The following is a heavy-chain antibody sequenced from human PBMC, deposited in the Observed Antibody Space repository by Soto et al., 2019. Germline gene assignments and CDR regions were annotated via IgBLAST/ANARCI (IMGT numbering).Heavy chain of an antibody. CDR1: GFTFSSYS. J-gene: IGHJ4*02. V-gene: IGHV3-30-3*01. CDR3: ARVYSSLDYGMDY. D-gene: IGHD6-6*01. Sequence: GGSLRLSCAASGFTFSSYSMHWVRQAPGKGLEWVAVISYDGSHKYYGDSVKGRFTISRDNSKNMLFLQMNSLRPEDTALYYCARVYSSLDYGMDYWGQGTLVTVSS. CDR2: ISYDGSHK.